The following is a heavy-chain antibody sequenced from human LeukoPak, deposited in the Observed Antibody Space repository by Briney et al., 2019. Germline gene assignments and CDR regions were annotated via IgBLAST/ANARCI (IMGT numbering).Heavy chain of an antibody. CDR1: GGSISSYY. CDR2: VSNIETT. V-gene: IGHV4-59*01. CDR3: ARPPHYYDTSGYSV. J-gene: IGHJ4*02. D-gene: IGHD3-22*01. Sequence: PSETLSLTCTVSGGSISSYYWSWLRQPPGKRLEWIGYVSNIETTNYNPSLKSRVTISVDTSKNQFSLRLNSVTAADTAVYYCARPPHYYDTSGYSVWGQGTLVTVSS.